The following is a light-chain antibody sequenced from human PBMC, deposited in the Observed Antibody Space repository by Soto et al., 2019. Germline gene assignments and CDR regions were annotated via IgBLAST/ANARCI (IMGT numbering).Light chain of an antibody. V-gene: IGLV4-69*01. Sequence: QPVLTQSPSASASLGASVKLTCTLSSGHSTYSIAWHQQQPEKGPRYLMRVKSDGSHNKGDRIPDRFSGSSSGPERYLTISSLQSEDEADYYCQTWGTGIVVFGGGTKLTVL. CDR3: QTWGTGIVV. J-gene: IGLJ2*01. CDR1: SGHSTYS. CDR2: VKSDGSH.